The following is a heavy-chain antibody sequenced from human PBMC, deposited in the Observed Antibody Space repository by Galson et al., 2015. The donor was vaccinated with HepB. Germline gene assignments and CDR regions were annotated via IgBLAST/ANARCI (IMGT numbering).Heavy chain of an antibody. Sequence: SVKVSCKASGYPFMDYYMHWVRQAPGQGLERMGRINPNTGDTKYAQKFQGRVTMTRDTSISTAYMELSGLKSDDTALFYCARIREYGDYWFTYWGQGTLVTVSS. V-gene: IGHV1-2*06. CDR2: INPNTGDT. CDR3: ARIREYGDYWFTY. J-gene: IGHJ4*02. CDR1: GYPFMDYY. D-gene: IGHD4-17*01.